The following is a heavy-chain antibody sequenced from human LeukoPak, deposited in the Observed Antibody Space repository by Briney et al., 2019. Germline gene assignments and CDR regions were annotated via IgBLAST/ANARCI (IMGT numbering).Heavy chain of an antibody. V-gene: IGHV3-33*01. CDR2: IWDDGSNK. D-gene: IGHD1-26*01. CDR1: GFTFSSYG. Sequence: GRSLRLSCAASGFTFSSYGMHWVRQAPGKGLEWVAVIWDDGSNKYYADSVKGRFTISRDNSKNTLYLQMNSLRAEVTAVYYCARTVMGATTFDYWGQGTLVTVSS. J-gene: IGHJ4*02. CDR3: ARTVMGATTFDY.